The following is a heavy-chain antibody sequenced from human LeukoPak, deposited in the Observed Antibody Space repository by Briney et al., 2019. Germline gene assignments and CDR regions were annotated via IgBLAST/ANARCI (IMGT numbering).Heavy chain of an antibody. D-gene: IGHD5-24*01. CDR3: ARVHGHNLGTLDY. V-gene: IGHV4-34*01. CDR1: GGXFSDDY. CDR2: INPGGST. J-gene: IGHJ4*02. Sequence: SETLSLTCTVYGGXFSDDYWSWVRQPPGEGLKWIGEINPGGSTNKNPSLQSRLIMSVDTSKNQFSLNLTSVTAADTAVYYCARVHGHNLGTLDYWGQGILVTVTS.